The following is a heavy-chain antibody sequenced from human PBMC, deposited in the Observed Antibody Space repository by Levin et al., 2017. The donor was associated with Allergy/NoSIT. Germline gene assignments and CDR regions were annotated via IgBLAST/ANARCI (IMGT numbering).Heavy chain of an antibody. CDR1: GGSFRGYY. D-gene: IGHD3-3*01. V-gene: IGHV4-34*01. J-gene: IGHJ6*02. CDR2: INHSGST. Sequence: SQTLSLTCAVYGGSFRGYYWSWIRQPPGKGLEWIGEINHSGSTNYNPSLKSRVTISVDTSKNQFSLKLSSVTAADTAVYYCARGGADRRFLEWLSSHYGMDVWGQGTTVTVSS. CDR3: ARGGADRRFLEWLSSHYGMDV.